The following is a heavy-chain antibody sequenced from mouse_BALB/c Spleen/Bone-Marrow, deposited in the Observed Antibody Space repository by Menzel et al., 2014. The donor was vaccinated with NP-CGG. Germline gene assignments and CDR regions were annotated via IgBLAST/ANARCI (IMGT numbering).Heavy chain of an antibody. J-gene: IGHJ4*01. V-gene: IGHV1S81*02. CDR3: TRGRRDAMDY. Sequence: QVQLKHSGAELVKPGASVKLSCKASGYTFTSYYMHWVKQRPGQGLEWIGEINPSNGGTNFNEKFKSKATLTVDKSSSTAYMQLSSLTSEDSAVYYCTRGRRDAMDYWGQGTSVTVSS. CDR2: INPSNGGT. CDR1: GYTFTSYY.